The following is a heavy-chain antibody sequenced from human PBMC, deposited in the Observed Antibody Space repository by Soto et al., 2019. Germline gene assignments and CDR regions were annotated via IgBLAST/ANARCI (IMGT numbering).Heavy chain of an antibody. Sequence: ASVKVSCKASGGTFSSYAISWVRQAPGQGLEWMGGIIPIFGTANYAQKFQGRVTITADESTSTAYMELSSLRSEDTAVYYCAGALDYGDYYFDYWGQGTLVTVSS. CDR3: AGALDYGDYYFDY. V-gene: IGHV1-69*13. CDR1: GGTFSSYA. J-gene: IGHJ4*02. CDR2: IIPIFGTA. D-gene: IGHD4-17*01.